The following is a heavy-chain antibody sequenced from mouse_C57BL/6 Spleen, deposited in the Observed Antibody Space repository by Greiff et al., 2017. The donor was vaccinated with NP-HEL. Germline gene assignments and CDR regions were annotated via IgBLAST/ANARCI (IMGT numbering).Heavy chain of an antibody. CDR2: INPNNGGT. CDR1: GYTFTDYY. Sequence: VQLQQSGPELVKPGASVKISCKASGYTFTDYYMNWVKQSHGKSLEWIGDINPNNGGTSYNQKFKGKATLTVDKSSSTAYMELRSLTSEDSAVYYCARRGLSTNYYAMDYWGQGTSVTVSS. D-gene: IGHD6-1*01. CDR3: ARRGLSTNYYAMDY. V-gene: IGHV1-26*01. J-gene: IGHJ4*01.